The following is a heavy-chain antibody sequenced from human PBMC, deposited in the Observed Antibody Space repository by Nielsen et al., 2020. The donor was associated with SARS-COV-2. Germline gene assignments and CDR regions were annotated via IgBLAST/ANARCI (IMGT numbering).Heavy chain of an antibody. J-gene: IGHJ5*02. Sequence: SQTLSLTCAVYGGSFSGYYWSWIRQPPGKGLEWIGEINHSGSTNYNPSLKSRVTISVDTSKNQFSLKLSSVTAADTAVYYCARGHRYCSSTSCLNWFDPWGRGTLVTVSS. CDR1: GGSFSGYY. CDR2: INHSGST. CDR3: ARGHRYCSSTSCLNWFDP. D-gene: IGHD2-2*01. V-gene: IGHV4-34*01.